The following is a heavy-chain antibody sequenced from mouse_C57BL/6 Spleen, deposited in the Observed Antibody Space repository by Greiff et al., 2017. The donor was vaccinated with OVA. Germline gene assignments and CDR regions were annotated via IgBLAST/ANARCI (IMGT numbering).Heavy chain of an antibody. V-gene: IGHV1-64*01. CDR1: GYTFTSYW. J-gene: IGHJ3*01. Sequence: QVQLQQPGAELVKPGASVKLSCKASGYTFTSYWMHWVKQRPGQGLERIGMIHPNSGSTNYNEKFKSKATLTVDKSSSTAYMQLSSLTSEDSAVYYCAREGDDYDERFAYWGQGTLVTVSA. CDR2: IHPNSGST. D-gene: IGHD2-4*01. CDR3: AREGDDYDERFAY.